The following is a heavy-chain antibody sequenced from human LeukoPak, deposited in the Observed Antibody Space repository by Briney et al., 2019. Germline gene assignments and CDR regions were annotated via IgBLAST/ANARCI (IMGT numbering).Heavy chain of an antibody. CDR3: ARWSVAYYYYYMDV. V-gene: IGHV4-4*02. Sequence: PSETLSLTCGVFGGSISSENWWNWVRQPPGKGLEWIGETYHAGHINYNPSLKSRVTISVDTSKNQFSLKLSSVTAADTAVYYCARWSVAYYYYYMDVWGKGTTVTISS. CDR2: TYHAGHI. CDR1: GGSISSENW. J-gene: IGHJ6*03. D-gene: IGHD2-15*01.